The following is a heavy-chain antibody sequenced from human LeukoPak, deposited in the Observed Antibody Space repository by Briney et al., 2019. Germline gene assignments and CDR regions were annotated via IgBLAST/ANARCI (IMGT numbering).Heavy chain of an antibody. CDR1: GFSFSDAW. J-gene: IGHJ4*02. Sequence: PGGSLRLSCVASGFSFSDAWMSWVRQAPGKGLEWVSYISSSGRTFYYADSVKGRFTISRDNGKNSLYLQMNSLRVEDTAVYYCARDSRGSSWFFDYWGQGALVTVSS. CDR3: ARDSRGSSWFFDY. V-gene: IGHV3-11*04. D-gene: IGHD6-13*01. CDR2: ISSSGRTF.